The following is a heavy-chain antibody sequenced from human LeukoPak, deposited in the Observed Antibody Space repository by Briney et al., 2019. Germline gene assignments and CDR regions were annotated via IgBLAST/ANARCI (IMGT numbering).Heavy chain of an antibody. Sequence: ASVKVSCKASGYTFTGYYMHWVRQAPGQGLEWMGWINPNSGGTNYAQKFQGRVTMTRDTSISTAYMELSRLRSDDTAVYYCASGYGDYDPYYYYGMDVWGQGITVTVSS. CDR2: INPNSGGT. V-gene: IGHV1-2*02. CDR3: ASGYGDYDPYYYYGMDV. J-gene: IGHJ6*02. D-gene: IGHD4-17*01. CDR1: GYTFTGYY.